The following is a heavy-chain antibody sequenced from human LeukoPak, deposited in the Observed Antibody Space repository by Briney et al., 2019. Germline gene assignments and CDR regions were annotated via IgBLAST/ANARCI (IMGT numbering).Heavy chain of an antibody. CDR1: GGTISRYY. Sequence: SETLSLTCTVSGGTISRYYWSWIRQPAGKGLEWIGRIYTSGSTNYNPSLKSRVTMSVDTSKNQFSLKLSSVTAADTAVYYCARDLDRFLDWFDPWGQGTLVTVSS. D-gene: IGHD3-3*01. J-gene: IGHJ5*02. CDR3: ARDLDRFLDWFDP. CDR2: IYTSGST. V-gene: IGHV4-4*07.